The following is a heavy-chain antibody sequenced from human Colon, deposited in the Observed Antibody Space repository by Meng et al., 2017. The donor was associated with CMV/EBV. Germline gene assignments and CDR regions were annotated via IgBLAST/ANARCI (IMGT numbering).Heavy chain of an antibody. CDR2: IYHSGGT. V-gene: IGHV4-38-2*02. J-gene: IGHJ6*02. D-gene: IGHD3-10*01. CDR3: AKDVSPRDRVVITTHYTMDV. Sequence: SETLSLTCSVSNYSISTGYYWGWIRQPPGKGLEWIGSIYHSGGTYYNPSFKSRVIISVDTSKNQFSLRLSSVTAADTAVYYCAKDVSPRDRVVITTHYTMDVWGQGTTVTVSS. CDR1: NYSISTGYY.